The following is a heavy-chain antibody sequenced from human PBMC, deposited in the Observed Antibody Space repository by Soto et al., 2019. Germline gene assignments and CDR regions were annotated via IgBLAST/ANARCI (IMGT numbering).Heavy chain of an antibody. Sequence: ASVKVSCKASGYTFTSYDINWVRQATGQGLEWMGWMNPNTGNIGYAQKFQGRVTMTRNTSISTAYMDLSSLGVEDTAVYYCATMITSSSNYYYYDGMDAWGQGTTVTVSS. J-gene: IGHJ6*02. CDR3: ATMITSSSNYYYYDGMDA. V-gene: IGHV1-8*01. CDR2: MNPNTGNI. CDR1: GYTFTSYD. D-gene: IGHD3-22*01.